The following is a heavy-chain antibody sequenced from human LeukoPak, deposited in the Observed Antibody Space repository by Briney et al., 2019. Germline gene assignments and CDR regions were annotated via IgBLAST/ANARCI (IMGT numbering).Heavy chain of an antibody. V-gene: IGHV3-21*01. J-gene: IGHJ4*02. CDR3: ARDSRSAHYYDSSGW. CDR2: ISSSSSYI. Sequence: PGGSLRLSCAASGFTFSSHTVNWVRQAPEKGLEWVSSISSSSSYIYYADSVKGRFTISRDNAKNSLYLQMNSLRAEDTAVYYCARDSRSAHYYDSSGWWGQGTLVTVSS. D-gene: IGHD3-22*01. CDR1: GFTFSSHT.